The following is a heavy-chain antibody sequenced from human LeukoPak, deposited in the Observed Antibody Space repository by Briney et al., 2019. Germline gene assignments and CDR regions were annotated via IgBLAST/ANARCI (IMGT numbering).Heavy chain of an antibody. CDR3: ARARDYLFDY. V-gene: IGHV3-66*01. CDR2: IYVGGNT. J-gene: IGHJ4*02. D-gene: IGHD4-11*01. CDR1: GITVSSNY. Sequence: GGSLRLPCAVSGITVSSNYMIWVRQAPGKGLEWVSVIYVGGNTYYADSVKGRFTISRDNSKNTLYLQMSSLRAEDTAVYYCARARDYLFDYWGQGTLVTVSS.